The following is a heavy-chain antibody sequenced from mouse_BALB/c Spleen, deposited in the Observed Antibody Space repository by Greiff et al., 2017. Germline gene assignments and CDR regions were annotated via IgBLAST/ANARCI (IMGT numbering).Heavy chain of an antibody. CDR1: GFTFSSYA. D-gene: IGHD2-14*01. CDR2: ISSGGSYT. CDR3: ARDYRYDDGFAY. V-gene: IGHV5-9-4*01. Sequence: DVMLVESGGGLVKPGGSLKLSCAASGFTFSSYAMSWVRQSPEKRLEWVAEISSGGSYTYYPDTVTGRFTISRDNAKNTLYLEMSSLRSEDTAMYYCARDYRYDDGFAYWGQGTLVTVSA. J-gene: IGHJ3*01.